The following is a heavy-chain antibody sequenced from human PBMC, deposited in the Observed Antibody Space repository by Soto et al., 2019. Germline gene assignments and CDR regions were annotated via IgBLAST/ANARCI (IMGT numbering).Heavy chain of an antibody. Sequence: EEQLLESGGGLVQPGGSLRLSCAASGFTFSSYAMSWVRQAPGKGLEWVSGIGGSGGSTYYADSVKGRFTISRDSSKNILYLQMNSLRAEDTAVYYSAKDLSRPPYYYGMDVWGQGTTVTVSS. CDR3: AKDLSRPPYYYGMDV. CDR1: GFTFSSYA. J-gene: IGHJ6*02. CDR2: IGGSGGST. V-gene: IGHV3-23*01.